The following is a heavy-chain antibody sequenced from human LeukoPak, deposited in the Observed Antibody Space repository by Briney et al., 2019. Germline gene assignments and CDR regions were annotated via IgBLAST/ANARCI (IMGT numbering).Heavy chain of an antibody. CDR3: AKDNYYDFWSGYLTPDY. J-gene: IGHJ4*02. CDR1: GFTFSSYA. V-gene: IGHV3-23*01. D-gene: IGHD3-3*01. Sequence: GGSLRLSCAASGFTFSSYAMSWVRQAPGKGLEWVSAISGSGGSTYYADSVKGRFTISRDNSKNTLYLQMNSLRAEDTAVYHCAKDNYYDFWSGYLTPDYWGQGTLVTVSS. CDR2: ISGSGGST.